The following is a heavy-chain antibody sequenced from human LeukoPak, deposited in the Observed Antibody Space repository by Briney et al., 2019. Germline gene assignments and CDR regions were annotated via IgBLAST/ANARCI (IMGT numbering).Heavy chain of an antibody. V-gene: IGHV2-5*02. J-gene: IGHJ5*02. CDR3: AHRPTVTTQSTYNWFDP. CDR2: IYWDDDK. D-gene: IGHD4-11*01. CDR1: GFALSTSGVG. Sequence: SGPTLVKPTQPLTLTCTFSGFALSTSGVGVGWIRQPPGKALEWLALIYWDDDKRYSPSLKSRLTITKDTSKNQVVLTMTNMDPVDTATYYRAHRPTVTTQSTYNWFDPWGQGTLVTVSS.